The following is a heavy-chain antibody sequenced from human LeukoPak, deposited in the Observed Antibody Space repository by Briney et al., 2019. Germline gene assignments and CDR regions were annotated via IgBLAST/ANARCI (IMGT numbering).Heavy chain of an antibody. CDR3: ARLSARRITMVRGVIITGIDY. J-gene: IGHJ4*02. V-gene: IGHV3-23*01. CDR2: ISGSGGST. Sequence: GGSLRLSCAASGFTFSSYAMSWVRQAPGKGLEWVSAISGSGGSTYYADSVKGRFTISRDNSKNTLYLQMNSLRAEDTAVYYCARLSARRITMVRGVIITGIDYWGQGTLVTVSS. CDR1: GFTFSSYA. D-gene: IGHD3-10*01.